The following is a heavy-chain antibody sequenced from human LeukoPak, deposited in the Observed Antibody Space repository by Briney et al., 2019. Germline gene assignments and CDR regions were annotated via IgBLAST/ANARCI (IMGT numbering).Heavy chain of an antibody. Sequence: GGSLRLSCAASGFTFSSYGMHWVRQAPGKGLEWVAVIWYGGSNKYYADSVKVRFTISRDNSKNTLYLQMNSLRAEDTAVYYCARDRYGSGSYYYYYYGMDVWGQGTTVTVSS. CDR2: IWYGGSNK. J-gene: IGHJ6*02. V-gene: IGHV3-33*01. D-gene: IGHD3-10*01. CDR1: GFTFSSYG. CDR3: ARDRYGSGSYYYYYYGMDV.